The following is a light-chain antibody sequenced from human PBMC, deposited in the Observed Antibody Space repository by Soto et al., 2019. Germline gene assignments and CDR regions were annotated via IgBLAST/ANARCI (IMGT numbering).Light chain of an antibody. V-gene: IGLV2-14*01. J-gene: IGLJ2*01. CDR2: EVT. CDR1: SNDVGAYDY. CDR3: SSYRGSSTLT. Sequence: QSALAQPASVSGSPGQSITISCTGTSNDVGAYDYVSRYQQHPGKAPKLIIYEVTYRPSGVSNRFSGSQSGNTASLTISGLQAEDEADYYCSSYRGSSTLTFGGGTK.